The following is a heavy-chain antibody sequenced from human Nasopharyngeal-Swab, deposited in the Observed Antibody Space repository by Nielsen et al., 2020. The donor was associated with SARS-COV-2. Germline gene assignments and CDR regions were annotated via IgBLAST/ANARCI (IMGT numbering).Heavy chain of an antibody. CDR3: AKDMAEYRSMDV. CDR1: GFIFDDYA. D-gene: IGHD1-14*01. Sequence: SLKISCAASGFIFDDYAMNWVRQAPGKGLEWVSDISWSGDSIDYADSVKGRFTISRDNAKNSLYLQMNSLRAEDTALYYGAKDMAEYRSMDVWGQGTTVTGSS. CDR2: ISWSGDSI. J-gene: IGHJ6*02. V-gene: IGHV3-9*01.